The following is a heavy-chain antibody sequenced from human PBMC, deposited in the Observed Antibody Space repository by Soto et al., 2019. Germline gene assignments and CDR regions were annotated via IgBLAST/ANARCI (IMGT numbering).Heavy chain of an antibody. V-gene: IGHV4-61*01. CDR1: GGSVSSGSYY. D-gene: IGHD1-26*01. Sequence: QVQLQESGPGLVKPSETLSLTCTVSGGSVSSGSYYWSWIRQPPGKGLEWIAYIYYRGSTNYNPSLKCRVTISVDTSKNQFSLKLSSVTAADTAVYYCARLYSGSFYFDYWGQGTLVTVSS. CDR3: ARLYSGSFYFDY. J-gene: IGHJ4*02. CDR2: IYYRGST.